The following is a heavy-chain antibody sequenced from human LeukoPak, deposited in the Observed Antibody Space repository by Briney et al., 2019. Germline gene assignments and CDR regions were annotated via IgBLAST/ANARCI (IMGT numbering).Heavy chain of an antibody. CDR2: SYIRGST. CDR3: ARIGYGSGSPTNL. J-gene: IGHJ5*02. D-gene: IGHD3-10*01. CDR1: GGSISSGSYY. V-gene: IGHV4-61*02. Sequence: PSETLSLTCTVSGGSISSGSYYWSWIRQPDGKGLEWIGRSYIRGSTDYNPSLKSRITISVHTSKNQFSLKLNSVTAAGTAVYYCARIGYGSGSPTNLWGQGTLVTVSS.